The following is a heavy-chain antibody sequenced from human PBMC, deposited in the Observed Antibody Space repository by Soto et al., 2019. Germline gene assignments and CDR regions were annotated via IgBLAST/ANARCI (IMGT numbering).Heavy chain of an antibody. CDR3: VHHGGDPYYHDF. Sequence: QVQLQESGPGLVNPSGTLSPTCAVSGGSLISSSWWSWFRQPPGKALEWLGEIYYSGSTKYNPSLNSRVTISADQSKNDFSLRLSSVTAADTAVYYCVHHGGDPYYHDFWGQGMLVTVSS. J-gene: IGHJ4*02. CDR2: IYYSGST. V-gene: IGHV4-4*02. D-gene: IGHD4-17*01. CDR1: GGSLISSSW.